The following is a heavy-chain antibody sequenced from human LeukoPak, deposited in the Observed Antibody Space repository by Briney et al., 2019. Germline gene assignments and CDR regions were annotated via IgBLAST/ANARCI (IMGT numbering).Heavy chain of an antibody. J-gene: IGHJ4*02. CDR3: ATLGYCSGTSCRGDY. V-gene: IGHV3-53*01. Sequence: PGGSLRLSCAASGFTVSSNYMSWVRQAPGKGLEWVSVIYSGGSTYYADSVKGRFTISRDNSKNTLYLQMNSLRAEDTAVYYCATLGYCSGTSCRGDYWGQGTLVTVSS. CDR1: GFTVSSNY. D-gene: IGHD2-2*01. CDR2: IYSGGST.